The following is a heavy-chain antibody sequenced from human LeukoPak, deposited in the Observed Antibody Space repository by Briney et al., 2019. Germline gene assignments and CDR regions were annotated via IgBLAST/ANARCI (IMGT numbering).Heavy chain of an antibody. CDR3: ARHHPTVTPYYMDV. J-gene: IGHJ6*03. CDR2: ISYSGST. Sequence: SETLSLTCTVSGGSIGSSSYYWGWIRQPPGKGLEWIGSISYSGSTYYNPSLKSRVTISVDTSKNQFSLKLSSVTAADTAVYYCARHHPTVTPYYMDVWGKGTTVTISS. V-gene: IGHV4-39*01. D-gene: IGHD4-17*01. CDR1: GGSIGSSSYY.